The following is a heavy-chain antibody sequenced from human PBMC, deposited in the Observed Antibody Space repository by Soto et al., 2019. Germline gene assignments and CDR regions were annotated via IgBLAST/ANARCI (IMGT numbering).Heavy chain of an antibody. CDR1: GFTFSNTW. J-gene: IGHJ5*02. D-gene: IGHD1-1*01. V-gene: IGHV3-15*07. CDR3: TSELFGYWTAPGGVPPA. CDR2: IKSKTDGATT. Sequence: EVQLVESGGGLVTPGGSLRLSCAASGFTFSNTWMNWVRQAPGRGLEWGGRIKSKTDGATTDYAAPVKGRFTMSRDDSKNTLYLQMNSLETEDTAIYYCTSELFGYWTAPGGVPPAWGQGTLVTVSS.